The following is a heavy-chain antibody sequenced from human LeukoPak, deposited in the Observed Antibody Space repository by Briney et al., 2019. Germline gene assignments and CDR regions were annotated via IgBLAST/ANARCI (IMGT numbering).Heavy chain of an antibody. V-gene: IGHV1-18*01. CDR1: GYTFTSYG. CDR3: ARDQSRDYYGSGSSPLDP. J-gene: IGHJ5*02. D-gene: IGHD3-10*01. CDR2: ISAYNGNT. Sequence: GASVKVSCKASGYTFTSYGISWVRQAPGQGLEWMGWISAYNGNTNYAQKLQGRVTMTTDTSTSTAYMELRSLRSDDTAVYYCARDQSRDYYGSGSSPLDPWGQGTLVTVSP.